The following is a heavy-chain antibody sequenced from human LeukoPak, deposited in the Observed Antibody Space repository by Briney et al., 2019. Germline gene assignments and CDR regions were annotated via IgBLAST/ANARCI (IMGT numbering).Heavy chain of an antibody. CDR2: MNPNSGNT. V-gene: IGHV1-8*03. CDR1: GYTFTSYD. D-gene: IGHD3-16*01. J-gene: IGHJ4*02. CDR3: AKRVWEEEYFDY. Sequence: ASVKVSCKASGYTFTSYDINWVRQATGQGLEWMGWMNPNSGNTGYAQKFQGRVTITRNTSISTAYMELSSLRSEDTAVYYCAKRVWEEEYFDYWGQGTLVTVSS.